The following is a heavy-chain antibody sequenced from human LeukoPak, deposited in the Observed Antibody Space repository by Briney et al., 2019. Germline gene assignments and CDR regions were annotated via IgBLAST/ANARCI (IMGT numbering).Heavy chain of an antibody. D-gene: IGHD3-22*01. CDR1: GFTFSSYS. CDR2: ISSSSSYI. CDR3: ARAQKSTLSSGYALDY. J-gene: IGHJ4*02. Sequence: GGSLRLSCAASGFTFSSYSMNWARQAPGKGLEWVSSISSSSSYIYYADSVKGRFTISRGNAKNSLYLQMNGLRAEDTAVYYCARAQKSTLSSGYALDYWGQGTLVTVSS. V-gene: IGHV3-21*01.